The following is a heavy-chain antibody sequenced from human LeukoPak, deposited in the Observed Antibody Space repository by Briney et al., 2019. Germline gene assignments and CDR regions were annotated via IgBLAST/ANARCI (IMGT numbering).Heavy chain of an antibody. J-gene: IGHJ4*02. CDR1: GDSISTYY. Sequence: PSETLSLTCTVSGDSISTYYWNWIRQPPGKGLEWIGYIHYSGTTNYNPSLKSRVTISVDTSKNQFSLTLISVTAADTAVYYCARESRAVAGPFDDWGQGTLVTVSS. D-gene: IGHD6-19*01. CDR2: IHYSGTT. CDR3: ARESRAVAGPFDD. V-gene: IGHV4-59*01.